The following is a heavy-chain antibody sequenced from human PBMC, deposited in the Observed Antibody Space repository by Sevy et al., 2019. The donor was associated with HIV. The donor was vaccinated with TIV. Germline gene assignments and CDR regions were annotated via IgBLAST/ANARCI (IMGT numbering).Heavy chain of an antibody. CDR1: GFTFGSYW. Sequence: GGSLRLSCGASGFTFGSYWMHWVRQVPGKGLEWVSRISDDGRSPTYADSVRGRFTISRDNAKNTLYLQMNGLRADDTAVYYCARDSVTVSGIVLYALDIWGQGTMVPVSS. J-gene: IGHJ3*02. CDR3: ARDSVTVSGIVLYALDI. V-gene: IGHV3-74*01. CDR2: ISDDGRSP. D-gene: IGHD3-3*01.